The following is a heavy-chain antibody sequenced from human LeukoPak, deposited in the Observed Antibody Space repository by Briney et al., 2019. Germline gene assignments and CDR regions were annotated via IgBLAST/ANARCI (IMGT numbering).Heavy chain of an antibody. CDR1: GGTFSSYT. Sequence: GASVKVSCKASGGTFSSYTISWVRQAPGQGLEWMGRIIPILGIANYAQKFQGRVTITADKSTSTAYMELSNLRSEDTAVYYCARDPYSSSSPDFDYWGQGTLVTVSS. CDR3: ARDPYSSSSPDFDY. V-gene: IGHV1-69*04. CDR2: IIPILGIA. D-gene: IGHD6-6*01. J-gene: IGHJ4*02.